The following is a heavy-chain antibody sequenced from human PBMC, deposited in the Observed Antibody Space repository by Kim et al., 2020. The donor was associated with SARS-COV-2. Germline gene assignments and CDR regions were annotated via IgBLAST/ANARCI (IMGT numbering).Heavy chain of an antibody. CDR1: GGSFSGYY. D-gene: IGHD5-18*01. V-gene: IGHV4-34*01. Sequence: SETLSLTCAVYGGSFSGYYWSWIRQPPGKGLEWIGEINHSGSTNYNPSLKSRVTISVDTSKNQFSLKLSSVTAADTAVYYCARGGGYSYGAIDYWGQGTRVTVSS. CDR2: INHSGST. J-gene: IGHJ4*02. CDR3: ARGGGYSYGAIDY.